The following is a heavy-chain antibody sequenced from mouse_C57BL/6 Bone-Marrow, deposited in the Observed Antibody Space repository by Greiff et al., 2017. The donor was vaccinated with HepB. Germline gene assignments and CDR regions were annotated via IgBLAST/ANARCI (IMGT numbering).Heavy chain of an antibody. Sequence: EVQVVESGPELVKPGASVKISCKASGYSFTGYYMHWVKQSSEKSLEWIGEINPSTGGTSYNQKFKGKATLTVDKSSSTAYMQLKSLTSEDSAVDYCAREGDSRFAYWGQGTLVTVSA. J-gene: IGHJ3*01. CDR2: INPSTGGT. CDR1: GYSFTGYY. CDR3: AREGDSRFAY. V-gene: IGHV1-43*01.